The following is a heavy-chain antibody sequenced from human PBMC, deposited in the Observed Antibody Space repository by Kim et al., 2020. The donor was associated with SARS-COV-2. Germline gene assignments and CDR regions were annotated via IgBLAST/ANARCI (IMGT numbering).Heavy chain of an antibody. D-gene: IGHD4-17*01. J-gene: IGHJ4*02. CDR2: IYYSGST. CDR3: ARETYGLAEGVAFDY. Sequence: SETLSLTCTVSGGSISSSSYYWGWIRQPPGKGLEWIGSIYYSGSTYYNPSLKSRVTISVDTSKNQFSLKLSSVTAADTAVYYCARETYGLAEGVAFDYWGQGTLVTVSS. V-gene: IGHV4-39*07. CDR1: GGSISSSSYY.